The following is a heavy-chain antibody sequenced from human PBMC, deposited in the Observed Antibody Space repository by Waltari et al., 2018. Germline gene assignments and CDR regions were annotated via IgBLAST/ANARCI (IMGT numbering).Heavy chain of an antibody. CDR1: GFTDGNNF. D-gene: IGHD1-1*01. CDR2: IYSGGST. CDR3: AKVDNVGLNNY. J-gene: IGHJ4*02. V-gene: IGHV3-53*01. Sequence: EVQLVESGGDLIQPGGSLRLSCAASGFTDGNNFRGWVRQAPGTGLGWVSVIYSGGSTNYIDSVRGRFTISRDSSKNTLYLQMNSLRAEDTAVYYCAKVDNVGLNNYWGQGTLVTVSS.